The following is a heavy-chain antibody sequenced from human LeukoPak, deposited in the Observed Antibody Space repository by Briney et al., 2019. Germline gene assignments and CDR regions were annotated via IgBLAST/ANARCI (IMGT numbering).Heavy chain of an antibody. D-gene: IGHD2-2*01. CDR3: ARGPRMVAMNGYAFDI. Sequence: SETLSLTCTVSGGSISSYYWSWIRQPAGKGLEWIGRIYTSGSTYYNPSLKSRVTISVDRSKNQFSLKLSSVTAADTAMYYCARGPRMVAMNGYAFDIWGPGTTVIVSS. V-gene: IGHV4-4*07. CDR2: IYTSGST. CDR1: GGSISSYY. J-gene: IGHJ3*02.